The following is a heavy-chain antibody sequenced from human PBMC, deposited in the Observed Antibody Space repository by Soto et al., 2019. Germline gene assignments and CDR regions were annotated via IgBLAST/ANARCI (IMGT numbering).Heavy chain of an antibody. D-gene: IGHD5-18*01. CDR3: ARAPAISSGKFDYGLDV. Sequence: GGSLRLSCAASGFTFSNYEMNWVRQAPGKGLEWVSYIGNRGRTIYYADSVKGRFTISRDNAKNSLYLQMNSLRAEDTAVYYCARAPAISSGKFDYGLDVWGQGTTVTVYS. CDR1: GFTFSNYE. V-gene: IGHV3-48*03. J-gene: IGHJ6*02. CDR2: IGNRGRTI.